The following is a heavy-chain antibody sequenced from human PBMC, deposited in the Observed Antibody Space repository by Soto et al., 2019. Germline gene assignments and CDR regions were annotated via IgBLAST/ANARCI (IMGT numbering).Heavy chain of an antibody. CDR3: ARGPITIFGMVKSCNWFDT. V-gene: IGHV4-59*12. CDR1: GGSISSYY. D-gene: IGHD3-3*01. J-gene: IGHJ5*02. Sequence: SETLSLTCTVSGGSISSYYWSCSRQPPGKGLEWIGYIYYSGSTNYNPSLKSRVTISLDTSKNPFSLQLSSVTAADTAVYYCARGPITIFGMVKSCNWFDTWGQGTLVTVSS. CDR2: IYYSGST.